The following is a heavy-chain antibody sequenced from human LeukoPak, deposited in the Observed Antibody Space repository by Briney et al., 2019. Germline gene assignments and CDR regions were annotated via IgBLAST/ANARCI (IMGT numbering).Heavy chain of an antibody. Sequence: GGSLRLSCAASGFTFSSYSMNWVRQAPGKGLEWVSYISSSSSAIYYADSVKGRFTISRDNAKNSLYLQMNSLRAEDTAVYYCAELGITMIGGVWGKGTTVTISS. D-gene: IGHD3-10*02. J-gene: IGHJ6*04. CDR1: GFTFSSYS. CDR3: AELGITMIGGV. V-gene: IGHV3-48*01. CDR2: ISSSSSAI.